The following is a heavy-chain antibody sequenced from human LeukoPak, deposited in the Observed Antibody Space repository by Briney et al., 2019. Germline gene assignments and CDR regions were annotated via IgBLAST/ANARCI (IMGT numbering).Heavy chain of an antibody. J-gene: IGHJ4*02. CDR2: ISGSSSDT. Sequence: GGSLRLSCAASGFTFSDYYMTWIRQAPGRGLEWVSYISGSSSDTNYADSVKGRFTISRENAKTSLSLQMNSLSADYTALYYCARYSFDGSDYLLDYWGQGTLVTVSS. D-gene: IGHD3-22*01. V-gene: IGHV3-11*03. CDR1: GFTFSDYY. CDR3: ARYSFDGSDYLLDY.